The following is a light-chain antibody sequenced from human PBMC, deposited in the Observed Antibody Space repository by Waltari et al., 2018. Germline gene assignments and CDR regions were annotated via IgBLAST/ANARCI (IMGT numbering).Light chain of an antibody. V-gene: IGKV1-39*01. CDR1: QTIDNY. J-gene: IGKJ2*01. Sequence: DIQMTQSPSSLSASVGDRVTITCRASQTIDNYLNWYQQKPGKAPKVLIHSASTLQTGVPSRFSGRRSGTYFTLTISSLQPEDFATYYFQQSKTIPFTFVQCTKLEIK. CDR2: SAS. CDR3: QQSKTIPFT.